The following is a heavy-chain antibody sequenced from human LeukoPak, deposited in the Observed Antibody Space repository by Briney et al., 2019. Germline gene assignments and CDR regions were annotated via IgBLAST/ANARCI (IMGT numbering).Heavy chain of an antibody. V-gene: IGHV4-34*01. D-gene: IGHD3-3*01. CDR3: ARATAITIFGVVIIRGQFDY. CDR2: INHSGST. Sequence: SETLSLTCTVSGGSISSYYWSWIRQPPGKGLEWIGEINHSGSTNYNPSLKSRVTISVDTSKNQFSLKLSSVTAADTAVYYCARATAITIFGVVIIRGQFDYWGQGTLVTVSS. J-gene: IGHJ4*02. CDR1: GGSISSYY.